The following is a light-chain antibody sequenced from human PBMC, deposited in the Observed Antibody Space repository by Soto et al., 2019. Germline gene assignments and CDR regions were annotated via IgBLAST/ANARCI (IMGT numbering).Light chain of an antibody. Sequence: EIVLTQSPGTLSLSPGERATLSCRASQSVSSSYLAWYQHKPGQAPRLLIYGASSRATGIPDRFSGSGSGTDFTLTVSRLEPADFAVFYCQQYGPLPRPFGQGTKVDIK. V-gene: IGKV3-20*01. J-gene: IGKJ1*01. CDR1: QSVSSSY. CDR3: QQYGPLPRP. CDR2: GAS.